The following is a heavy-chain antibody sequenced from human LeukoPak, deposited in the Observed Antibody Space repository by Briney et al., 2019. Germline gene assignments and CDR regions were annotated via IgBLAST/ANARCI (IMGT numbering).Heavy chain of an antibody. V-gene: IGHV3-49*03. D-gene: IGHD2-15*01. CDR2: IRSKPYGGTT. CDR3: TRGAGCSGGRCYPIDS. J-gene: IGHJ4*02. CDR1: GFTFGNFA. Sequence: GGSLRLSCTTSGFTFGNFAVSWFRQAPGKGLEWVGFIRSKPYGGTTDYAASVKGRFTISRDDSKSVAYLQMSSLQIEDTAVYHCTRGAGCSGGRCYPIDSWGQGTLVTVSS.